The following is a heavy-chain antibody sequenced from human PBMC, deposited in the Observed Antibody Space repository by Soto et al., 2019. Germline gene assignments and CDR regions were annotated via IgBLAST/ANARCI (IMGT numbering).Heavy chain of an antibody. CDR3: ASSGGSNFDY. CDR1: GGSFSGYY. J-gene: IGHJ4*02. Sequence: SETLSLTCAVYGGSFSGYYWSWIRQPPGKGLERIGEINHSGSTNYNPSLKSLVTISVDTSKNQFSLKLSSVTFADTAVYYCASSGGSNFDYWGQGTLVTVSS. V-gene: IGHV4-34*01. D-gene: IGHD2-15*01. CDR2: INHSGST.